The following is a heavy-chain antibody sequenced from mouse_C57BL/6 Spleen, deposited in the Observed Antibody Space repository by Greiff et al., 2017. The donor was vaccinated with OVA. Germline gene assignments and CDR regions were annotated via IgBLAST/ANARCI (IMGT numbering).Heavy chain of an antibody. V-gene: IGHV5-9*01. D-gene: IGHD2-3*01. CDR2: ISGGGGNT. J-gene: IGHJ1*03. CDR3: ARLGYDGWYFDV. Sequence: VQLKESGGGLVKPGGSLKLSCAASGFTFSSYTMSWVRQTPEKRLEWVATISGGGGNTYYPDSVKGRFTISRDNAKNTLCLQMSSLRSEDTALYYCARLGYDGWYFDVWGTGTTVTVSS. CDR1: GFTFSSYT.